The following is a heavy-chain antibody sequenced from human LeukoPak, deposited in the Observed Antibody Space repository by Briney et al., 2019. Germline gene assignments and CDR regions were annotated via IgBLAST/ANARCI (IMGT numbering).Heavy chain of an antibody. CDR2: IYAGDSDT. Sequence: GESLKISCQGSGYSFTSYWIGWVRQMPGKGLEWMGIIYAGDSDTRYSPSFQGQVTISADKSTSTAYLQWSSLKVSDTAMYYCARGIVGATYNWFDPWGQGTLVTVSS. D-gene: IGHD1-26*01. V-gene: IGHV5-51*01. J-gene: IGHJ5*02. CDR1: GYSFTSYW. CDR3: ARGIVGATYNWFDP.